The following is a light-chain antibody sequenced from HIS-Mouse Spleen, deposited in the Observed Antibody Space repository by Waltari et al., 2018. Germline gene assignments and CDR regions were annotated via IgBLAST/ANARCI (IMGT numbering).Light chain of an antibody. CDR1: ALPKKY. J-gene: IGLJ2*01. CDR3: YSTDSSGNHRV. Sequence: SYELTQPPSVSVSPGQTARITCSGDALPKKYAYWYQQKSGQAPVLVIYEDRQRPSRIPSRFSGSSSGTMATLTISGAQVEDEADYYCYSTDSSGNHRVFGGGTKLTVL. CDR2: EDR. V-gene: IGLV3-10*01.